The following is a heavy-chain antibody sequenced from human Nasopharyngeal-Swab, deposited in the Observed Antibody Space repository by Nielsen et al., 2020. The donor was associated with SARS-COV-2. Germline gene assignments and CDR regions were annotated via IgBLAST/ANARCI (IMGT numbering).Heavy chain of an antibody. D-gene: IGHD2/OR15-2a*01. CDR2: INPNTGGT. J-gene: IGHJ3*02. CDR3: ARDIGVGLLDAFDI. V-gene: IGHV1-2*02. Sequence: ASVKVSCKASGYTFIDYYIYWVRQAPGQGLEWMGWINPNTGGTNYAQKFQGRVTMTRDTPISTAYMELSRLRSDDTAVYYCARDIGVGLLDAFDIWGQGTMVTVSS. CDR1: GYTFIDYY.